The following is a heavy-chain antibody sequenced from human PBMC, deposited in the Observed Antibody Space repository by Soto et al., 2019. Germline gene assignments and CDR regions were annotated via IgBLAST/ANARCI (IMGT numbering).Heavy chain of an antibody. Sequence: SETLSLTCTGSGGSISSYYWSWIRQPPGKGLEWIGYIYYSGSTNYNPSLKSRVTISVDTSKNQFSLKLSSVTAGDTAVFYCGRAGVPAIRNNWFAPWGQGTLVSVS. CDR1: GGSISSYY. CDR3: GRAGVPAIRNNWFAP. J-gene: IGHJ5*02. D-gene: IGHD2-21*02. V-gene: IGHV4-59*01. CDR2: IYYSGST.